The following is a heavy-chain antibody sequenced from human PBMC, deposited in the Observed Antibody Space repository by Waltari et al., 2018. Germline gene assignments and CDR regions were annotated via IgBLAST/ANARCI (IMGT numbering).Heavy chain of an antibody. D-gene: IGHD1-26*01. V-gene: IGHV4-34*01. CDR3: ARAWISLILGATSAFDI. Sequence: QVQLQQWGAGLLKPSETLSLTCAVYGGSFSGYYWSWIRQPPGKGLEWIGEINHSGSTNYNPSIKCLVTIAVDTSKNQFSLKLSSVTAADTAVYYCARAWISLILGATSAFDIWGQGTMVTVS. CDR2: INHSGST. CDR1: GGSFSGYY. J-gene: IGHJ3*02.